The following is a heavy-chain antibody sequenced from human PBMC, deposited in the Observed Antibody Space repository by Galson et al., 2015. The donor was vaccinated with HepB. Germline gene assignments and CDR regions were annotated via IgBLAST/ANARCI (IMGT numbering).Heavy chain of an antibody. V-gene: IGHV3-74*01. Sequence: WVRQAPGKGLVWVSHISSDGSTTTYADSVKGRFTISRDNAKNTLYLQMNSLRAEDTAVYYCARDQNGNYYDTSGYGLWGQGILVTVSS. CDR2: ISSDGSTT. CDR3: ARDQNGNYYDTSGYGL. D-gene: IGHD3-22*01. J-gene: IGHJ4*02.